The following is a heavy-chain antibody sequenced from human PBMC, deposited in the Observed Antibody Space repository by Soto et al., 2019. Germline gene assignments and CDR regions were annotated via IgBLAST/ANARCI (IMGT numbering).Heavy chain of an antibody. D-gene: IGHD2-21*01. CDR1: GFTFSSYA. J-gene: IGHJ4*02. Sequence: PGGSLRLSCAASGFTFSSYAMSWVRQAPGKGPEWVSGISGSDGGTYYGDSVKGRFTISRDNSKNTLYLQMNSLRAEDTAVYYCAKGRHINGEFSEGNYFDYWGQGTLVTVSS. V-gene: IGHV3-23*01. CDR3: AKGRHINGEFSEGNYFDY. CDR2: ISGSDGGT.